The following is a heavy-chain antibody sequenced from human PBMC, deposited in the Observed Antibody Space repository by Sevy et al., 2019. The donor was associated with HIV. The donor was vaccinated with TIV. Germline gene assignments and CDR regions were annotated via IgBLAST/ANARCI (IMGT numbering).Heavy chain of an antibody. Sequence: SETLSLTCSVSGGCISSGFYSWTWIRQPAGVGREWIGHPAGKGLEWIRHLYTSGSTNYNSSLKSRVTISVDTSKNQFSLKLNSVAAADTAVYYCARHRRNDYNGPAHYLDVWGRGTTVTVSS. D-gene: IGHD4-4*01. CDR1: GGCISSGFYS. CDR2: LYTSGST. CDR3: ARHRRNDYNGPAHYLDV. V-gene: IGHV4-61*09. J-gene: IGHJ6*04.